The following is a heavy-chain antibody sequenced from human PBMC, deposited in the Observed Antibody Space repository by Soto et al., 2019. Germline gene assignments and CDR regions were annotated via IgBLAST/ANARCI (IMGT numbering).Heavy chain of an antibody. Sequence: QVQLQQWGAGLLKPSETLSLTCAVYGGSFSGYYWSWIRQPPGKGLEWIGEINHSGSTNYNPSLKRRVTISVDTSKNQFSLKLSSVTAADTAVYYCARSPLLTGTIPLDYWGQGTLVTVSS. CDR1: GGSFSGYY. V-gene: IGHV4-34*01. J-gene: IGHJ4*02. D-gene: IGHD1-20*01. CDR2: INHSGST. CDR3: ARSPLLTGTIPLDY.